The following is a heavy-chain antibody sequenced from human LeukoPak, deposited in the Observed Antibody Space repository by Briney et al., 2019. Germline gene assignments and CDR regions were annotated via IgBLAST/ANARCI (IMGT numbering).Heavy chain of an antibody. CDR3: ARGYDSSGYYIP. V-gene: IGHV1-2*02. Sequence: ASVKVSCKASGYTFTGYYMHWVRQAPGQGLEWMGWINPNSGGTNYAQKFQGRVAMTRDTSISTAYMELSRLRSDDTAVYYCARGYDSSGYYIPWGQGTLVTVSS. J-gene: IGHJ4*02. D-gene: IGHD3-22*01. CDR2: INPNSGGT. CDR1: GYTFTGYY.